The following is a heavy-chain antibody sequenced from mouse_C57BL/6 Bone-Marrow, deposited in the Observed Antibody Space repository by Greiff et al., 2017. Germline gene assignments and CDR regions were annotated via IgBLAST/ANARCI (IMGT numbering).Heavy chain of an antibody. CDR1: GFTFSDYY. J-gene: IGHJ3*01. CDR2: ISNGGGST. V-gene: IGHV5-12*01. CDR3: AKPWFAY. Sequence: EVMLVESGGGLVPPGGSLKLSCAASGFTFSDYYMYWVRPTPEKRLELVASISNGGGSTYYPDTVTGRFTISRDNAKNTLYLQRSRLKAEDTAMYYCAKPWFAYWGQGTLVTVSA.